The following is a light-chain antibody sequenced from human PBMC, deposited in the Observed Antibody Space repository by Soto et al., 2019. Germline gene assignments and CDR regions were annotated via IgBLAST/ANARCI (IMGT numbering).Light chain of an antibody. CDR2: ATS. Sequence: EIVLTQSPGTLSLSPGERATLSCRASQSVGSSYLAWYQQKPGQAPRLLMYATSSRATGIPDRFSGSGSGTDFTLTISRLEPEYFAVYYCHQFGSSLTFGQGTRVELK. CDR1: QSVGSSY. J-gene: IGKJ1*01. CDR3: HQFGSSLT. V-gene: IGKV3-20*01.